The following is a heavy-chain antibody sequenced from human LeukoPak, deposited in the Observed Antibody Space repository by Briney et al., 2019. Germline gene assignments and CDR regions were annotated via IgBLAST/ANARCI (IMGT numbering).Heavy chain of an antibody. V-gene: IGHV4-59*08. CDR3: IREGGGY. D-gene: IGHD3-10*01. Sequence: KSSETLSLTCTVSGGSISSYYWTWIRQPPGKGLEYVGNIHYSGSTNYNPSLKSRVTISVDTSKTQFSLELRSVTAADTAVYYCIREGGGYWGQGTMVTVSS. J-gene: IGHJ4*02. CDR2: IHYSGST. CDR1: GGSISSYY.